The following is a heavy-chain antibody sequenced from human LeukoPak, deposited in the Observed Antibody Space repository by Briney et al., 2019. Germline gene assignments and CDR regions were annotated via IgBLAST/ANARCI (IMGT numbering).Heavy chain of an antibody. CDR2: IIPIFGTA. Sequence: SVKVSCKASGGTFSSYAISWVRQAPGQGLEWMGGIIPIFGTANYAQKFQGRVTITADESTSTAYMELSSLRSEDTAVYYCARAFISGYDYYYYYYMDVWGKGTTVTVSS. V-gene: IGHV1-69*13. CDR1: GGTFSSYA. CDR3: ARAFISGYDYYYYYYMDV. D-gene: IGHD5-12*01. J-gene: IGHJ6*03.